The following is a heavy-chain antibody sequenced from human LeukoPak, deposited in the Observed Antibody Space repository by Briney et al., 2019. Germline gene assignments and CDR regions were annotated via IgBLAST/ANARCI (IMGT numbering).Heavy chain of an antibody. D-gene: IGHD6-6*01. CDR2: IKQDGSEK. CDR1: GFTFSSYW. V-gene: IGHV3-7*01. Sequence: GGSLRLSCAASGFTFSSYWMSWVRQAPGKGLEWVAHIKQDGSEKYYVDSVKGRFTISRDNAKNSLYLQMNSLRAEDTAVYYCARAFSSNFHYGMDVWGQGTTVTVSS. J-gene: IGHJ6*02. CDR3: ARAFSSNFHYGMDV.